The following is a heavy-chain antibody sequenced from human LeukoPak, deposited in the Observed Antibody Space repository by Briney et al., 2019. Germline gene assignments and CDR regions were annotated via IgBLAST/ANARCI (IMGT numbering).Heavy chain of an antibody. Sequence: SETLSLTCTVSSGSIFSSNWWSWVRQPPGKGLEWIGQIFHTGSTSYSPSLKSRVTISIDKSKNQFSLKLTSVTAADTAVYYCARGPASPMADRPNFDYWGQGTLVTVSS. CDR2: IFHTGST. CDR1: SGSIFSSNW. V-gene: IGHV4-4*02. CDR3: ARGPASPMADRPNFDY. D-gene: IGHD5-24*01. J-gene: IGHJ4*02.